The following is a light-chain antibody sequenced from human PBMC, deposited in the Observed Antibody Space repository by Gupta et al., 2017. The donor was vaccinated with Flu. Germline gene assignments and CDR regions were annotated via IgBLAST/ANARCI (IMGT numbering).Light chain of an antibody. CDR3: QSTKCTGSCFV. Sequence: GQTTRRTGAGAALGMDYVYWSDRKPAHAPVLLIYKDSLRRSAIPARFSGSMYGTTVTVTISGVQAAEGADYYCQSTKCTGSCFVFGGGTKVTVL. V-gene: IGLV3-25*01. J-gene: IGLJ1*01. CDR1: ALGMDY. CDR2: KDS.